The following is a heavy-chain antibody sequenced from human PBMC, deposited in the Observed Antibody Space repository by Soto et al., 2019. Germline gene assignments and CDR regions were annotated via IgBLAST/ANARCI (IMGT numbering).Heavy chain of an antibody. CDR1: GGSISSGDYY. V-gene: IGHV4-30-4*01. CDR2: IYYSGST. CDR3: ARGRRYEGWGYGMDV. J-gene: IGHJ6*02. Sequence: QVQLQESGPGLVKPSQTLSLTCTVSGGSISSGDYYWSLIRQPPGKGLEWIGYIYYSGSTYYNPSLKSRVTISVDTSKNQFSLKLSSVTAADTAVYYCARGRRYEGWGYGMDVWGQGTTVTVSS. D-gene: IGHD1-20*01.